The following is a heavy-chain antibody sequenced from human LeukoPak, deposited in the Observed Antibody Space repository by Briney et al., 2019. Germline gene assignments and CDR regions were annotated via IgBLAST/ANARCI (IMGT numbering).Heavy chain of an antibody. D-gene: IGHD1-1*01. CDR3: AKASNSPGSYYYYMDV. CDR1: GFTFRSYG. CDR2: IRYDGGNI. V-gene: IGHV3-30*02. J-gene: IGHJ6*03. Sequence: GGSLRLSCAASGFTFRSYGMHWVRQAPGKGLEWVAFIRYDGGNIYYADSVKGRFTNSRDNSKNTLYLQMNRLRPEDTAVYYCAKASNSPGSYYYYMDVWGKGTTVTVSS.